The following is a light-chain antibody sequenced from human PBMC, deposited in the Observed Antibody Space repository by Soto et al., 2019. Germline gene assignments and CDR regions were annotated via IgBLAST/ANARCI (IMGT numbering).Light chain of an antibody. CDR1: QSVNSR. Sequence: EVVLTQSPATLSLSPGETATLSCRASQSVNSRLAWYQQKPGQAPSLLIYDASTRAIGIPSRFSGSGSGTDFTLTISSLEPEDCAVYYCQQRSAWPPSTFGQGTKLEIK. J-gene: IGKJ2*02. V-gene: IGKV3-11*01. CDR2: DAS. CDR3: QQRSAWPPST.